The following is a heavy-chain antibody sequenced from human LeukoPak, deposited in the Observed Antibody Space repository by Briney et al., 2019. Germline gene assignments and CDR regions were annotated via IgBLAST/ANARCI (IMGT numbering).Heavy chain of an antibody. D-gene: IGHD2-2*01. CDR1: GYTFTGYY. CDR2: INPNSGGT. Sequence: ASVKVSCKASGYTFTGYYMHWLRQAPGQGLEWMGWINPNSGGTNYAQKFQGRVTMTRDTSIITAYMELSRLRSDDTAVYYCARSKVVVVPAATVDAFDIWGQGTMVTVSS. J-gene: IGHJ3*02. CDR3: ARSKVVVVPAATVDAFDI. V-gene: IGHV1-2*02.